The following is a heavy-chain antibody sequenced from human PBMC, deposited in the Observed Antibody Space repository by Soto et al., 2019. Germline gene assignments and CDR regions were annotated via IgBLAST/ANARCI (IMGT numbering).Heavy chain of an antibody. CDR2: INHSGNT. CDR1: GASLSDNY. Sequence: LSLTCAVYGASLSDNYCNWLRQPPGMGLEWIGEINHSGNTNYNPSLRSRVTISIDTSKNQLSLNLRSVSAADTAVYYCARGRGGFDAWGQGTPVTVSS. J-gene: IGHJ5*02. V-gene: IGHV4-34*01. CDR3: ARGRGGFDA.